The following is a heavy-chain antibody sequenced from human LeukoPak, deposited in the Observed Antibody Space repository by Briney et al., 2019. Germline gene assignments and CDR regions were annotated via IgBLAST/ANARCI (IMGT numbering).Heavy chain of an antibody. J-gene: IGHJ6*03. D-gene: IGHD3-10*01. CDR2: IRYDGSNK. CDR3: AKDPTSGYYYYYMDV. Sequence: GGSLRLSCVASGFSLSNFAMHWVRQAPGKGLEWVAFIRYDGSNKYYADSVKGRFTISRDNSKNTLYLQMNSLRAEDTAVYYCAKDPTSGYYYYYMDVWGKGTTVTISS. V-gene: IGHV3-30*02. CDR1: GFSLSNFA.